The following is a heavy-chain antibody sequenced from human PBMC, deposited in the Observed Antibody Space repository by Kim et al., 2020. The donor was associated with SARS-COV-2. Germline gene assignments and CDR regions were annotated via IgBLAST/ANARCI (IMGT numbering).Heavy chain of an antibody. CDR3: ARGTRQWLVRGPYNYHMD. CDR2: INHSGST. Sequence: SETLSLTCAVYGGSFSGYYWSWIRQPPGKGLEWIGEINHSGSTNYNPSLKSRVTISVDTSKNQFSLKLSSVTAADTAVYYCARGTRQWLVRGPYNYHMD. D-gene: IGHD6-19*01. V-gene: IGHV4-34*01. J-gene: IGHJ6*03. CDR1: GGSFSGYY.